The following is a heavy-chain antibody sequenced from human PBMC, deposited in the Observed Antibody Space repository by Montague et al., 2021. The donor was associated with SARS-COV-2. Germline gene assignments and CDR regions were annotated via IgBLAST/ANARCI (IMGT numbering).Heavy chain of an antibody. J-gene: IGHJ6*02. CDR3: ARVGRQQLVRLSGMDV. CDR2: IYYSGST. D-gene: IGHD6-13*01. V-gene: IGHV4-39*07. Sequence: SETLSLTCTVSGGSISSSSWNWGWIRQPPGKGLEWIGSIYYSGSTHYXPSLKSRVTISVDTSKNQFSLKLSSVTAADTAVYYCARVGRQQLVRLSGMDVWGQGTTVTVSS. CDR1: GGSISSSSWN.